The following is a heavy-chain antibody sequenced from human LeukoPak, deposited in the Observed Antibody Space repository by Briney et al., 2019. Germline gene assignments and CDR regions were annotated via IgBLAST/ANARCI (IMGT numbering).Heavy chain of an antibody. V-gene: IGHV3-30*04. CDR1: GFTFSSYA. Sequence: PGRSLRLSCAASGFTFSSYAMHWVRQAPGKGLEWVAVISYDGSNKYYADSVKGRFTISRDNSKNTLYLQMNSLGAEDTAVYYCARDEQGSGWFGAFDIWGQGTMVTVSS. J-gene: IGHJ3*02. D-gene: IGHD6-19*01. CDR3: ARDEQGSGWFGAFDI. CDR2: ISYDGSNK.